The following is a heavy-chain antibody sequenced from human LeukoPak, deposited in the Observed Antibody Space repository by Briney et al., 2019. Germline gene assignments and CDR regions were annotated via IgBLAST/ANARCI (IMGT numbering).Heavy chain of an antibody. Sequence: GGSLRLSCAASGFTVSSNYMSWVRQAPGKGLEWVSVIYSGGSTYYADSVKCRFTISRHNSKNTLYLQMNSLRAEDTAVYYCARSKGPFAFDILGQGTMVTVSS. CDR1: GFTVSSNY. CDR2: IYSGGST. CDR3: ARSKGPFAFDI. J-gene: IGHJ3*02. V-gene: IGHV3-53*04.